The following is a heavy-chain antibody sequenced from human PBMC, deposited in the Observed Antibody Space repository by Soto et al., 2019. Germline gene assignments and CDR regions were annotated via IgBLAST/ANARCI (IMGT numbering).Heavy chain of an antibody. V-gene: IGHV3-74*01. CDR1: GFTFRSYW. J-gene: IGHJ4*02. CDR2: INGDGSTA. Sequence: EVQLVESGGGLVQPGGSLTVSCAASGFTFRSYWMHWVRQVPGKGLVWVSSINGDGSTATYADSVKGRFIISRDNAXNMLYLQMNSLTAEDTAVYYCARPRYDGSGTPFDHWGQGTLVTVSS. CDR3: ARPRYDGSGTPFDH. D-gene: IGHD3-22*01.